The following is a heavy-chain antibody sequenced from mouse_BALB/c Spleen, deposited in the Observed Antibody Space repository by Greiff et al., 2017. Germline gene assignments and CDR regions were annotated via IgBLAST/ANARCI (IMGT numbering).Heavy chain of an antibody. CDR3: ARAVYDGYLYAMDY. CDR1: GYTFTSYW. J-gene: IGHJ4*01. CDR2: INPSNGRT. D-gene: IGHD2-3*01. Sequence: QVQLQQPGAELVKPGASVKLFCKASGYTFTSYWMHWVKQRPGQGLEWIGEINPSNGRTNYNEKFKSKATLTVDKSSSTAYMQLSSLTSEDSAVYYCARAVYDGYLYAMDYWGQGTSVTVSS. V-gene: IGHV1S81*02.